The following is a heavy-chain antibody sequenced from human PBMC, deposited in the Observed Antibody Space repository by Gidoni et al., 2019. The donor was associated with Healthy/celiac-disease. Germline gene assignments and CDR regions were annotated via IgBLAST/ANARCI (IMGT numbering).Heavy chain of an antibody. V-gene: IGHV3-30*18. Sequence: QVQLVESGGGVVQPGRALIPSCAASGFPFSSYGMHWVRQAPGKGLEWVAVISYDGSNKYYADSVKGRFTISRDNSKNTLYLQMNSLRAEDTAVYYCAKGVRSILDYMDVWGKGTTVTVSS. CDR2: ISYDGSNK. D-gene: IGHD6-13*01. CDR1: GFPFSSYG. J-gene: IGHJ6*03. CDR3: AKGVRSILDYMDV.